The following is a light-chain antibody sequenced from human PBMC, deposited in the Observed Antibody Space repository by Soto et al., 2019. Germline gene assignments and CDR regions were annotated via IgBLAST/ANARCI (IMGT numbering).Light chain of an antibody. CDR2: GAS. J-gene: IGKJ5*01. V-gene: IGKV3-15*01. CDR1: QSVSSN. Sequence: EIVMTQSPATLSVSPGERATLSCRASQSVSSNLAWYQQKPGQAPRPLIYGASTRATGIPARFSGSGSGTEFTLTISSLQSEDFAVDYCQQYNNWPRTFGQGTRLEIK. CDR3: QQYNNWPRT.